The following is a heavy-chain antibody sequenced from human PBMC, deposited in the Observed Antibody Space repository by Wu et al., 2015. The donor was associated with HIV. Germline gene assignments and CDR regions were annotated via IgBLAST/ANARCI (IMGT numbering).Heavy chain of an antibody. D-gene: IGHD2/OR15-2a*01. Sequence: QEELVQSGTEMKKSGASLKISCKTSGYTFTGYYIHWLRQAAGQGLEWMGWINPKNGVTKYAPKFQRRVTMTRDTSINTAYMEWSRLTSDDTAMYYCARGSLFLGSLSFRLAPWGQGTLVIASS. CDR2: INPKNGVT. CDR3: ARGSLFLGSLSFRLAP. V-gene: IGHV1-2*02. J-gene: IGHJ5*02. CDR1: GYTFTGYY.